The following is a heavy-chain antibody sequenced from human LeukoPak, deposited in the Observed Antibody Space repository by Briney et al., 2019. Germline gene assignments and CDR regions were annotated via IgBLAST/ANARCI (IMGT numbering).Heavy chain of an antibody. CDR3: AKTSMVMNFDY. CDR2: ISSTTSYI. CDR1: GFTFSSYA. V-gene: IGHV3-21*01. Sequence: PGGSLRLSCTTSGFTFSSYAMHWVRQAPGKGLEWVSSISSTTSYIYYADSVKGRFTISRDNAKNSLYLRMNSLRAEDTAVYYCAKTSMVMNFDYWGQGTLVTVSS. J-gene: IGHJ4*02. D-gene: IGHD5-18*01.